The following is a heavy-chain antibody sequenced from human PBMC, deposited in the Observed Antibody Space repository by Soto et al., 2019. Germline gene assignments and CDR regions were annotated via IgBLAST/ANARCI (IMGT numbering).Heavy chain of an antibody. Sequence: ASVKVSCKASGYTFTSYGISWVRQAPGQGLEWMGLLIPYNGDRIYAQKFQGRVILTTDTATNTAYMELGSLRSDDTAVYYCIESSDWSRALDYWGQGALVTVSS. CDR3: IESSDWSRALDY. D-gene: IGHD6-19*01. CDR2: LIPYNGDR. V-gene: IGHV1-18*01. J-gene: IGHJ4*02. CDR1: GYTFTSYG.